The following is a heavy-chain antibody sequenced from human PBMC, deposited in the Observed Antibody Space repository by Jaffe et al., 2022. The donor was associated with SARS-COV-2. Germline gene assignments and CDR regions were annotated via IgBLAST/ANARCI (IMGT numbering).Heavy chain of an antibody. J-gene: IGHJ3*02. V-gene: IGHV1-3*01. Sequence: QVQLVQSGAEVKKPGASVKVSCKASGYTFTSYAMHWVRQAPGQRLEWMGWINAGNGNTKYSQKFQGRVTITRDTSASTAYMELSSLRSEDTAVYYCARPYYDILTGYLDAFDIWGQGTMVTVSS. CDR1: GYTFTSYA. D-gene: IGHD3-9*01. CDR2: INAGNGNT. CDR3: ARPYYDILTGYLDAFDI.